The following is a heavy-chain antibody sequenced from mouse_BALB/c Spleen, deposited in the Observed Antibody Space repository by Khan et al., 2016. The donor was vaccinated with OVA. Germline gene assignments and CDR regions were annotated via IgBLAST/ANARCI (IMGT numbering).Heavy chain of an antibody. J-gene: IGHJ4*01. V-gene: IGHV1-37*01. D-gene: IGHD2-3*01. CDR3: TDGYYRDAMDY. Sequence: VKQSHGKSLEWIGRINPYNGDTFYNQKFKGKATLTVDKSSSTAHMELLSLTSEDSAVYYCTDGYYRDAMDYWGQGTSVTVSS. CDR2: INPYNGDT.